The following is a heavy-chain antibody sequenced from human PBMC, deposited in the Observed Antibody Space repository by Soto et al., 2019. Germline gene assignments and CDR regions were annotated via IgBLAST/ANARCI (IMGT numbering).Heavy chain of an antibody. Sequence: GGSLRLSCAASGFTFNKYSMNWVRQAPGKGLEWVSSITSKTGDQYYADSVKGRFIISRDNTKNSLSLQVTSLRDEDTAVYYCARDLMPNDRGLGDLAYWGQGTLVTVSS. CDR1: GFTFNKYS. D-gene: IGHD3-22*01. V-gene: IGHV3-21*06. CDR3: ARDLMPNDRGLGDLAY. CDR2: ITSKTGDQ. J-gene: IGHJ4*02.